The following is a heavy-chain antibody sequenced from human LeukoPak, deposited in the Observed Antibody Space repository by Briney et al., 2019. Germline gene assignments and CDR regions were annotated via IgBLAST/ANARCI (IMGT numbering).Heavy chain of an antibody. CDR2: INHSGST. D-gene: IGHD3-22*01. CDR1: GGSFSGYY. J-gene: IGHJ6*03. CDR3: AREVRYYDSSGYRDYYYYMDV. V-gene: IGHV4-34*01. Sequence: PSETPSLTCAVYGGSFSGYYWSWIRQPPGKGLEWIGEINHSGSTNYNPSPKSRVTISVDTSKNQFSLKLSSVTAADTAVYYCAREVRYYDSSGYRDYYYYMDVWGKGTTVTVSS.